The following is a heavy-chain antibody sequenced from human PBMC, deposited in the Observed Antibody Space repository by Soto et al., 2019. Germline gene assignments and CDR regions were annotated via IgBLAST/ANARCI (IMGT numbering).Heavy chain of an antibody. CDR3: ARGAVADYSRVFDY. D-gene: IGHD6-19*01. J-gene: IGHJ4*02. V-gene: IGHV6-1*01. CDR2: TYYRSKWYK. Sequence: SQTLSLTCAISGDSVSSNSAAWNWIRQSPSRGLERLGRTYYRSKWYKDYEVSVKSRITINLDTSKNQFSLQLNSVTPEDTAVYYCARGAVADYSRVFDYWGQGTLVTVSS. CDR1: GDSVSSNSAA.